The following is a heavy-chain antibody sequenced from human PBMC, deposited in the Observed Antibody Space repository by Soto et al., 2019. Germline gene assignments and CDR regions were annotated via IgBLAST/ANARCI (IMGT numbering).Heavy chain of an antibody. CDR1: GGSISSGCYY. CDR2: IYYSGST. J-gene: IGHJ4*02. Sequence: SETLSLTCTVSGGSISSGCYYWYWIRQPPGKGLEWIGYIYYSGSTNYNPSLKSRVTISVDTSKNQFSLKLSSVTAADTAVYYCARRYGYSFDYWGQGTLVTVS. V-gene: IGHV4-61*01. CDR3: ARRYGYSFDY. D-gene: IGHD1-1*01.